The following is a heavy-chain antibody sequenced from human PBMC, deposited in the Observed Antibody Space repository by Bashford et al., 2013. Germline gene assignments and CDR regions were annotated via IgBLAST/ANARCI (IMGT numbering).Heavy chain of an antibody. V-gene: IGHV4-34*01. J-gene: IGHJ6*02. D-gene: IGHD1-1*01. CDR2: INHSGST. CDR3: ARNDRDSFDHYTMDV. CDR1: GGSFSGYY. Sequence: SETLSLTCAVYGGSFSGYYWSWIRQPPGKGLEWIGEINHSGSTNYNPSLKSRVTISVDTSKNQFFLHLNSVTPDDTAVYYCARNDRDSFDHYTMDVWGQGTTVTVSS.